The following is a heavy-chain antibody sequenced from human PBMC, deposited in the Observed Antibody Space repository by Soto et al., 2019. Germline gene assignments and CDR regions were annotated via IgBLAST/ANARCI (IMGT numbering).Heavy chain of an antibody. CDR3: ARVRDMYRSSCYACDI. J-gene: IGHJ3*02. Sequence: GGSLRLSCAASGFTFSSYWMSWVRQAPGKGLEWVANIKQDGSEKYYVDSVKGRFTISRANAKNSLYLQMNSLRAEDTVVYYCARVRDMYRSSCYACDIWGQGTMVTVSS. D-gene: IGHD6-13*01. V-gene: IGHV3-7*03. CDR2: IKQDGSEK. CDR1: GFTFSSYW.